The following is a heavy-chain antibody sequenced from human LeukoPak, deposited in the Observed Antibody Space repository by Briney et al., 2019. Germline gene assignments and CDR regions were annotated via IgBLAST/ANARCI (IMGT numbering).Heavy chain of an antibody. J-gene: IGHJ3*02. D-gene: IGHD3-16*01. Sequence: SETLSLTCTVSGGSISTYYWNWIRQAPGKGLEWIGYVYSIGRTNSNPTLRSRVTISVDTSKNQFSLRLTSVTAADTAVYYCAREHSVGGGLDAFDMWGQGTMVTASS. CDR1: GGSISTYY. CDR3: AREHSVGGGLDAFDM. V-gene: IGHV4-59*01. CDR2: VYSIGRT.